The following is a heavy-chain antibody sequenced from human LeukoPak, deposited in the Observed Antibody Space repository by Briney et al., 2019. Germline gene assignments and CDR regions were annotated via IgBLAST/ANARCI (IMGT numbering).Heavy chain of an antibody. CDR3: ARLGYSYAFDY. CDR1: GGSISSSSAY. CDR2: IYYSKNT. V-gene: IGHV4-39*01. Sequence: SETLSLTCTVSGGSISSSSAYWGWIRQPPGKGLEWIGSIYYSKNTYYNPSLKSRVTISVDTSKNQFSLKLSSVTAADTAVYYCARLGYSYAFDYWGQGTLVTVSS. J-gene: IGHJ4*02. D-gene: IGHD5-18*01.